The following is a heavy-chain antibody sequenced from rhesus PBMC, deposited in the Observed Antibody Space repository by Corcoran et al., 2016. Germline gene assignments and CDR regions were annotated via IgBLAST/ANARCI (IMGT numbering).Heavy chain of an antibody. CDR3: ARSALRGIFDY. Sequence: QVTLKESGPALVKPTQTLTLTCTFSGFSLSTSGLRVSWIRQPPGKALEWLARIDWEDDKYYSTSLKSRLTISKDTSKNQVVLTMTNMDPVDTATYYCARSALRGIFDYWGQGVLVTVSS. D-gene: IGHD5-42*01. CDR2: IDWEDDK. CDR1: GFSLSTSGLR. J-gene: IGHJ4*01. V-gene: IGHV2S2*01.